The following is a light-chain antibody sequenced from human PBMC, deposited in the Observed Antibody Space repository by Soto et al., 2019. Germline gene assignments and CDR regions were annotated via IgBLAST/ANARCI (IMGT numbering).Light chain of an antibody. CDR1: SSDVGTYDF. CDR3: CLYAVTFYV. V-gene: IGLV2-11*01. Sequence: QSALTQPRSVSGSPGQSVTISCTETSSDVGTYDFVSWYQQHPGKAPRLMIFDVSERPSGVPDRCSGSKSGNTASLTISGLQAEDEADYYCCLYAVTFYVFGTGTEVTVL. CDR2: DVS. J-gene: IGLJ1*01.